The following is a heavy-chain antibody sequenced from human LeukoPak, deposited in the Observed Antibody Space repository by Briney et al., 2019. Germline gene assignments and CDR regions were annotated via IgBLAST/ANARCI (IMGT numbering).Heavy chain of an antibody. J-gene: IGHJ2*01. CDR2: IYYSGST. V-gene: IGHV4-59*01. CDR1: GGSLSSYY. Sequence: SETLSLTCTVSGGSLSSYYWSWIRQPPGKGLEWIGYIYYSGSTNYNPSLKSRVTISIDTSKNQFSLKVTSVTAADTAVYYGARDRDSSGLRDFDLWGRGTLVTVSS. CDR3: ARDRDSSGLRDFDL. D-gene: IGHD3-22*01.